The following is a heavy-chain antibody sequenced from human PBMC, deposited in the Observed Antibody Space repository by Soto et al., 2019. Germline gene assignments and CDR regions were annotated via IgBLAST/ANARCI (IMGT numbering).Heavy chain of an antibody. V-gene: IGHV3-30*18. CDR3: VKDGSSGWPYYYGLDV. CDR2: ISYDGRNK. CDR1: GFTFSSYG. Sequence: PGGSLRLSCAASGFTFSSYGMHWVRQAPGKGLEWVAVISYDGRNKYYADSVKGRFTISRDNSKNTLYLKMSSLRAEDTAVYYCVKDGSSGWPYYYGLDVWGQGNTVTVSS. D-gene: IGHD6-19*01. J-gene: IGHJ6*02.